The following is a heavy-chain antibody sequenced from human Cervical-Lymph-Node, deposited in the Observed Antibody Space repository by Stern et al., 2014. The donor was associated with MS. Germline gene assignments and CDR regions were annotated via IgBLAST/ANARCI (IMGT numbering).Heavy chain of an antibody. J-gene: IGHJ4*02. CDR1: GFTLSLYA. Sequence: VQLVESGGGVVQPGRSLRLSCAASGFTLSLYAMHWVRQAPGKGLEWVAVNSYDGSKEHYADSVKGRFTISRDNSKNTLFLQMDSLRLEDTAVYYCARDTAALIDYWGQGTLVTVSA. CDR2: NSYDGSKE. D-gene: IGHD6-13*01. V-gene: IGHV3-30*01. CDR3: ARDTAALIDY.